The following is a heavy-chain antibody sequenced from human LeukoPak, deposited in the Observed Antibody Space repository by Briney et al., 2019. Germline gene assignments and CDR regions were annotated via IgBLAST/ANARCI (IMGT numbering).Heavy chain of an antibody. CDR2: IIPILGIA. CDR3: ARDVGDLNWGAVTTDYYYGMDV. Sequence: SVKVSCKASGGTFSSYAISWVRQAPGQGLEWMGRIIPILGIANYAQKFQGRVTITADKSTSTACMELSSLRSEDTAVYYCARDVGDLNWGAVTTDYYYGMDVWGQGTTVTVSS. V-gene: IGHV1-69*04. J-gene: IGHJ6*02. CDR1: GGTFSSYA. D-gene: IGHD7-27*01.